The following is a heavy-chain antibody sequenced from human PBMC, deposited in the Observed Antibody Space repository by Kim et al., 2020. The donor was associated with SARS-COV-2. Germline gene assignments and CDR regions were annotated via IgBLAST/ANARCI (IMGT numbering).Heavy chain of an antibody. V-gene: IGHV4-30-2*01. CDR3: ARESVVVTASWFDP. CDR2: IYHSGST. J-gene: IGHJ5*02. D-gene: IGHD2-21*02. Sequence: SETLSLTCAVSGGSISSGGYSWSWIRQPPGKGLEWIGYIYHSGSTYYNPSLKSRVTISVDRSKNQFSLKLSSVTAADTAVYYCARESVVVTASWFDPWGQGTLVTVSS. CDR1: GGSISSGGYS.